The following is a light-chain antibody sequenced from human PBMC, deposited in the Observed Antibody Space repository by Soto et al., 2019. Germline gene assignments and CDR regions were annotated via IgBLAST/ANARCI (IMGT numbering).Light chain of an antibody. CDR3: QQRSNWPLLT. J-gene: IGKJ4*01. CDR1: QSLRSS. V-gene: IGKV3-11*01. CDR2: DAS. Sequence: EIVLTQSPATLSLSPGERATLSCRASQSLRSSLAWYQQKPGQAPRLLIYDASNRATGIPARFSGSWSGTDFTLTISSLEPEDFAVYYCQQRSNWPLLTFGGGTKVEIK.